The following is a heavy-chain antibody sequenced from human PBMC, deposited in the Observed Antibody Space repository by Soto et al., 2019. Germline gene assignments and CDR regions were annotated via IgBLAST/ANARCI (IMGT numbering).Heavy chain of an antibody. CDR1: GYTFTGYY. CDR2: INAYNGNT. V-gene: IGHV1-18*04. D-gene: IGHD6-6*01. J-gene: IGHJ6*02. CDR3: ARDHEYSSSSTSDEYYYYYGMDV. Sequence: QVQLVQSGAEVKKPGASVKVSCKASGYTFTGYYMHWVRQAPGQGLEWMGWINAYNGNTNYAQKLQGRVTMTTDTSTSTAYMELRSLRSDDTAVYYCARDHEYSSSSTSDEYYYYYGMDVWGQGTTVTVSS.